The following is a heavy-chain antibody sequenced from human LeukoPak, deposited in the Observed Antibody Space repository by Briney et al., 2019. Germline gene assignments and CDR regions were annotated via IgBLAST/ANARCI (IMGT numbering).Heavy chain of an antibody. V-gene: IGHV3-21*01. J-gene: IGHJ4*02. CDR3: AKAYYDSSGYSYYFDY. CDR2: ISGSSTYM. Sequence: GGSLRLSCAASGFPFSAYSMNWVRQAPGKGLEWVSSISGSSTYMYYADSAKGRFTISRDNAKNSLYLRMNSLRDEDTAVYYCAKAYYDSSGYSYYFDYWGRGTLVTVSS. CDR1: GFPFSAYS. D-gene: IGHD3-22*01.